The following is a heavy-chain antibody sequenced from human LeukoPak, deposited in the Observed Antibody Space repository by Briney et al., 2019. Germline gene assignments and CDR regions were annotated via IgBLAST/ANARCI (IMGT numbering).Heavy chain of an antibody. CDR1: GFTFSSYW. Sequence: PGGSLRLSCAASGFTFSSYWMHWVRQAPGKGLVWFSRINSDGTTTTYADSVKSRFTISRDNAKSMVYLQMNSLRAEDTAVYYCAKDVGGTIWGQGTLVTVSS. D-gene: IGHD1-26*01. CDR3: AKDVGGTI. CDR2: INSDGTTT. J-gene: IGHJ4*02. V-gene: IGHV3-74*01.